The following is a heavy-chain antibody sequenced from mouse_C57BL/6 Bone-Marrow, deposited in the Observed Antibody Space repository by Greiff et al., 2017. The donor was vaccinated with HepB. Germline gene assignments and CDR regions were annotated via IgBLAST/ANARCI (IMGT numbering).Heavy chain of an antibody. V-gene: IGHV5-15*04. J-gene: IGHJ4*01. Sequence: EVKLVESGGGLVQPGGSLKLSCAASGFTFSDYGMAWVRQAPRKGPEWVAFISNLAYSIYSADTVTGRFTISRENAKNTLYLEMSSLRSEDTAMYYCARHLYYDYDGDFSYAMDYWGQGTSVTVSS. CDR2: ISNLAYSI. D-gene: IGHD2-4*01. CDR1: GFTFSDYG. CDR3: ARHLYYDYDGDFSYAMDY.